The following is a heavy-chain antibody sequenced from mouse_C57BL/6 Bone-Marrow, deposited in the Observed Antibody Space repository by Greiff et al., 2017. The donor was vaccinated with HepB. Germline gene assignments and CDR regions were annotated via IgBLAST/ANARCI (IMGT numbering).Heavy chain of an antibody. Sequence: VQLQQSVAELVRPGASVKLSCTASGFNIKNTYMHWVKQRPEQGLEWIGWIDPANGNTKYAPKFQGKATITADTSSNTDYLQLSSLTSEDTAIYYCARGDNDEGYYFDYWGKGTTLTVSS. V-gene: IGHV14-3*01. CDR1: GFNIKNTY. CDR2: IDPANGNT. D-gene: IGHD2-4*01. J-gene: IGHJ2*01. CDR3: ARGDNDEGYYFDY.